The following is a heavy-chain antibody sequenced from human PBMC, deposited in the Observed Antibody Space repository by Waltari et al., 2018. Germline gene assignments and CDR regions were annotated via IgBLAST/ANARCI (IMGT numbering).Heavy chain of an antibody. D-gene: IGHD3-22*01. CDR2: ISNNAATI. V-gene: IGHV3-48*04. Sequence: EVKLEESVGGLVQPGGSLRLSCAGSGFSFGSYSMNWVRQAPGKGLEWVSYISNNAATIVYADSVKGRFTISRDNAETSLYLQMHSLRAEDTAVYYCARSSGYDVFEIWGQGTMVTVSS. J-gene: IGHJ3*02. CDR3: ARSSGYDVFEI. CDR1: GFSFGSYS.